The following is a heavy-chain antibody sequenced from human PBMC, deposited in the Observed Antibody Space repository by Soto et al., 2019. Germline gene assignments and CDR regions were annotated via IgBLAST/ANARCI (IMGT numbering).Heavy chain of an antibody. D-gene: IGHD3-22*01. CDR1: GDSVTSGDYY. J-gene: IGHJ1*01. CDR3: ARGHYLNRSGYYYFQH. V-gene: IGHV4-30-4*01. CDR2: ISYSGNT. Sequence: QVQLQESGPGLVKPSQTLSLTCSVSGDSVTSGDYYWTWVRQYPGKGLVWIGYISYSGNTAYIPSLSSLLTISLDTSKNHFSLKLHAATAAETAVYYCARGHYLNRSGYYYFQHWGQGTPVTVSS.